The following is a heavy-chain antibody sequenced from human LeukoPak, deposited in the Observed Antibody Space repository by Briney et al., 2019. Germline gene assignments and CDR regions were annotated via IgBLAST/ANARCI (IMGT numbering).Heavy chain of an antibody. V-gene: IGHV3-30*02. J-gene: IGHJ4*02. CDR3: AFESMTIVTFDY. D-gene: IGHD3-10*01. CDR1: GFTFSSYG. CDR2: IRYDGSNK. Sequence: QTGGSLRLSCAASGFTFSSYGMHWVRQAPGKGLEWVAFIRYDGSNKYYADSVKGRFTISRDNSKNTLYLQMNSLRAEDTAVYYCAFESMTIVTFDYWGQGTLVTVSS.